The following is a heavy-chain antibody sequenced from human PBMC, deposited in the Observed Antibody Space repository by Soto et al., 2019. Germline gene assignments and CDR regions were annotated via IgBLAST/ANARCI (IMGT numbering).Heavy chain of an antibody. CDR3: ARGGNRYGTFDY. V-gene: IGHV3-33*01. CDR2: IWYDGSNK. CDR1: GFTFSSYG. Sequence: GGSLRLSCAASGFTFSSYGMHWVRQAPGKGLEWVAVIWYDGSNKYYADSVKGRFTISRDNSKNTLYLQMNSLRAEDTAVYYCARGGNRYGTFDYWGQGTLVTVYS. D-gene: IGHD5-18*01. J-gene: IGHJ4*02.